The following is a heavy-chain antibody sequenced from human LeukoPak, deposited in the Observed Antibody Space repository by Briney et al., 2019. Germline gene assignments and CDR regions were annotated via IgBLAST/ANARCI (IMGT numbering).Heavy chain of an antibody. D-gene: IGHD6-19*01. CDR2: INHSGST. V-gene: IGHV4-34*01. CDR3: ARASVTGLLSY. CDR1: GGSLRGYY. J-gene: IGHJ4*02. Sequence: SGTLSLTCGVYGGSLRGYYWSWVRQPPGKGLEWIGEINHSGSTNYNPSLKSRVTITVDTSKKQFSLKVRSMTAADTAIYYCARASVTGLLSYWGQGTLVTVSS.